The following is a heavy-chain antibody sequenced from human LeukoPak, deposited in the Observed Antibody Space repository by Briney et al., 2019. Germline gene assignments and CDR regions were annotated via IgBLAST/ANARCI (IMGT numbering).Heavy chain of an antibody. J-gene: IGHJ5*02. CDR3: ARVVSHDFWSTFYPRWFDP. Sequence: GGSLRLSCSGFGFTFGEFAMSWVRQAPGKRLEWVGFIRAKVFGETTEYGASVKGRFSISRDDSKSIAYLQMDSLKAEDTAVYYCARVVSHDFWSTFYPRWFDPWGQGTLVTVSP. V-gene: IGHV3-49*04. CDR2: IRAKVFGETT. D-gene: IGHD3-3*01. CDR1: GFTFGEFA.